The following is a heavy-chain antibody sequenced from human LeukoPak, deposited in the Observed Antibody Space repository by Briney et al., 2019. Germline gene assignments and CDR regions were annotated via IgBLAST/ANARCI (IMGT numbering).Heavy chain of an antibody. D-gene: IGHD5-12*01. Sequence: GASVKVSCKASGGTFSSYAISWVRQAPGQGLEWMGGIIPIFGTANYAQKFQGRVTITADESTSTAYMELSSLRSEDTAVYYCASILRGYSGYDFFGYWGQGTLVTVSS. V-gene: IGHV1-69*13. CDR1: GGTFSSYA. CDR3: ASILRGYSGYDFFGY. J-gene: IGHJ4*02. CDR2: IIPIFGTA.